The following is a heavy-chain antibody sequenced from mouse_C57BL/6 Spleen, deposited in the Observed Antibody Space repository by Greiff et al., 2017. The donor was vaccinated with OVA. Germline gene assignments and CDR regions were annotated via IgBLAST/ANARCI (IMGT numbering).Heavy chain of an antibody. J-gene: IGHJ4*01. V-gene: IGHV1-22*01. CDR3: ARGPIYYYGSVYAMDY. CDR2: INPNNGGT. D-gene: IGHD1-1*01. Sequence: EVQLQQSGPELVKPGASVKMSCKASGYTFTDYNMHWVKQSHGKSLEWIGYINPNNGGTSYNQKFKGQATLTVNKSASSAYMELRSLTSEDSAVYYCARGPIYYYGSVYAMDYWGQGTSVTVSS. CDR1: GYTFTDYN.